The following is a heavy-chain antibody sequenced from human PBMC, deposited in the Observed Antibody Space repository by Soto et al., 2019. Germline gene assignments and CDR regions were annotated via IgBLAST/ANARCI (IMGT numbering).Heavy chain of an antibody. CDR1: GGSISGYY. CDR3: ARANRPITMTYLNWFDP. Sequence: SETLSLTCTVSGGSISGYYWSWIRQPPGKGLEWIGEMYNTGSTNYNTSLKSRVTISVDKSKNQFSLKVTSVTAADTAVYYCARANRPITMTYLNWFDPWGQGTLVTVSS. V-gene: IGHV4-59*12. D-gene: IGHD3-22*01. J-gene: IGHJ5*02. CDR2: MYNTGST.